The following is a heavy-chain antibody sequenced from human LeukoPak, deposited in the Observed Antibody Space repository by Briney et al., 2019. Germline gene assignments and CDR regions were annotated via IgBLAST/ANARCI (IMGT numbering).Heavy chain of an antibody. V-gene: IGHV1-2*02. J-gene: IGHJ4*02. Sequence: ASVKVSCKASGYTFTGYYMHWVRQAPGQGLEWMGWINPNSGGTNYAQKFQGRVTMTRDTSISTAYMELSSLRSEDTAVYYCARGGDGYNGRSRFDYWGQGTLVTVSS. CDR3: ARGGDGYNGRSRFDY. D-gene: IGHD5-12*01. CDR1: GYTFTGYY. CDR2: INPNSGGT.